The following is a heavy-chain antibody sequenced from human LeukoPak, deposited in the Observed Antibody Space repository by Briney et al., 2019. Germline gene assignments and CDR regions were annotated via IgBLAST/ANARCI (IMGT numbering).Heavy chain of an antibody. CDR1: GYTFTSYD. Sequence: ASVKVSCKASGYTFTSYDISWVRQAAGQGLEWMGWMNPNSGNTGYAQKFKGSVTMTGNTSINTAYMELSSLRSEDTAVYYCARGLRDSSGREYFQHWGQGTLVTVSS. V-gene: IGHV1-8*01. D-gene: IGHD3-22*01. CDR2: MNPNSGNT. J-gene: IGHJ1*01. CDR3: ARGLRDSSGREYFQH.